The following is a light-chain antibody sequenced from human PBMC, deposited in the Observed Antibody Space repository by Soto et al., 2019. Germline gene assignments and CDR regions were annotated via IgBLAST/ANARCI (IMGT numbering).Light chain of an antibody. CDR1: QDISNF. Sequence: EIVLAQSPATLSLSPGERATLSCRASQDISNFLAWYQQRPGQAPRLLIYDASTRATGIPDRFSGSGSDTDFSLTIRRLDPEDFAMYYCLLYFSPDRYTFGPGTKVQIK. CDR2: DAS. V-gene: IGKV3-11*01. CDR3: LLYFSPDRYT. J-gene: IGKJ2*01.